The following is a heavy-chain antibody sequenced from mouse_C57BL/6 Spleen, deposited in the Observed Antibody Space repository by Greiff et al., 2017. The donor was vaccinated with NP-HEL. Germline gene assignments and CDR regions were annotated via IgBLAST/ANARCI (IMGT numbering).Heavy chain of an antibody. J-gene: IGHJ4*01. CDR2: INPSNGGT. CDR1: GYTFTSYW. Sequence: VQLQQSGTELVKPGASVKLSCKASGYTFTSYWMHWVKQRPGQGLEWIGNINPSNGGTNYNEKFKSKATLTVDKSSSTAYMQLSSLTSEDSAVYYCASAYGSSLYAMDYWGQGTSGTVSS. V-gene: IGHV1-53*01. D-gene: IGHD1-1*01. CDR3: ASAYGSSLYAMDY.